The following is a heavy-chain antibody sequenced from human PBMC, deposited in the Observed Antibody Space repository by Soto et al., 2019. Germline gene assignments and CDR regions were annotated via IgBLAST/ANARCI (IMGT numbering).Heavy chain of an antibody. CDR3: ARDRSSGWYLYSTYYYYGMDV. Sequence: GESLRLSCAASGFTFSSYEMNWVRQAPGKGLEWVSYISSSGSTIYYADSVKGRFTISRDNAKNSLYLQMNSLRAEDTAVYYCARDRSSGWYLYSTYYYYGMDVWGQGTTVTVSS. CDR1: GFTFSSYE. J-gene: IGHJ6*02. CDR2: ISSSGSTI. D-gene: IGHD6-19*01. V-gene: IGHV3-48*03.